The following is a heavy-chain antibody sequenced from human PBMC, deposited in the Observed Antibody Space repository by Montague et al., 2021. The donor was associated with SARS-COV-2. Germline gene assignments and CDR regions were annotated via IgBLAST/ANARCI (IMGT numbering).Heavy chain of an antibody. CDR3: ARERQGNYFHYYGLDV. CDR1: GGSFSDYY. CDR2: INHSGST. Sequence: SETLSLTCAVYGGSFSDYYWSWIRQPPGKGLEWMGEINHSGSTGYNPSLKNRVTISVDTSKNQFSLRLTSVTAADTAVYYCARERQGNYFHYYGLDVWGQGTTVTVSS. D-gene: IGHD1-1*01. J-gene: IGHJ6*02. V-gene: IGHV4-34*01.